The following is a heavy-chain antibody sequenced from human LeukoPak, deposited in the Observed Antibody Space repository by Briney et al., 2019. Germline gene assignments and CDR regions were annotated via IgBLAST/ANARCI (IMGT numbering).Heavy chain of an antibody. J-gene: IGHJ4*02. V-gene: IGHV3-21*01. Sequence: PGGSLRLSCAASGFTFSSYSMNWVRQAPGKGLEWVSSISRSSSYIYYADSVKGRFTISRDNAKNSLYLQMNSLRAEDTAVYYCGREVVGVSSGDYWGQGPLVTVSS. D-gene: IGHD6-19*01. CDR2: ISRSSSYI. CDR3: GREVVGVSSGDY. CDR1: GFTFSSYS.